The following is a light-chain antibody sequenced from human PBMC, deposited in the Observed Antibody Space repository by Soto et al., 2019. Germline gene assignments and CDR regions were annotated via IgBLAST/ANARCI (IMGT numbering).Light chain of an antibody. CDR3: QQYNSYPYT. CDR2: KAS. J-gene: IGKJ2*01. CDR1: QSISSY. V-gene: IGKV1-5*03. Sequence: DIQMTQSPSSLSASVGDRVTITCRASQSISSYLNWYQQKPGKAPKLLIYKASSLESGVPSRFSGSGSGTEFTLTISSLQPDDFATYYCQQYNSYPYTFGQGTKVDI.